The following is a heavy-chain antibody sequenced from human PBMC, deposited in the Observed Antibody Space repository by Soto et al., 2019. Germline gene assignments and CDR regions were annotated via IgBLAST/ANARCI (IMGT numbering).Heavy chain of an antibody. J-gene: IGHJ4*02. CDR2: IGVGGGDR. CDR1: GFTFSSYA. D-gene: IGHD3-10*01. Sequence: EVQLLESAGGLVQPGGSLRLSCAASGFTFSSYAMSWVRQAPGKGLEWVSIIGVGGGDRYYPESVKGRFTISRDNSRDTLYLEMNSLSDEDTAVYYCARVRFGELVWGQGTLVTVSS. V-gene: IGHV3-23*01. CDR3: ARVRFGELV.